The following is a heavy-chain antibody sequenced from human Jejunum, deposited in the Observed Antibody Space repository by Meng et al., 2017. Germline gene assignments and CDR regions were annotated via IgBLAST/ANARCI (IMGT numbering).Heavy chain of an antibody. CDR2: IDYSGST. D-gene: IGHD3-10*01. V-gene: IGHV4-39*07. J-gene: IGHJ4*02. CDR1: GASISSNSYF. Sequence: GSLRLSCTVSGASISSNSYFWGWIRQPPGKGLEWIGSIDYSGSTYYSPSLKSRVTISLDTSKNQFSLKLSSLTAADTAVYYCARVPYYYGSGSFGDWGQGMLVTVSS. CDR3: ARVPYYYGSGSFGD.